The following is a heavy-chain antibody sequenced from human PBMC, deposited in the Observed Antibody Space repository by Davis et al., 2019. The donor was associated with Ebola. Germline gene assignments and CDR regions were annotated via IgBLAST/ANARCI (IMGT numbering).Heavy chain of an antibody. V-gene: IGHV4-59*01. CDR3: ARSGNIYSSDAFDI. CDR2: IYYTGST. D-gene: IGHD3-10*01. CDR1: GASIGTDY. Sequence: SETLSLTCTVSGASIGTDYGNWVRQSPGKGLEYIGYIYYTGSTNYNPSLKSRVTISLDTSKNQFSLKLSSVTAADTAVYYCARSGNIYSSDAFDIWGQGTMVFVSS. J-gene: IGHJ3*02.